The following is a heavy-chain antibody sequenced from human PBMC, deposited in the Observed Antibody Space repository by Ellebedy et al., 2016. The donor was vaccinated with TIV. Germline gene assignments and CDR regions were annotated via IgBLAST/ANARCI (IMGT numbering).Heavy chain of an antibody. D-gene: IGHD1-26*01. CDR2: ISYDGRDR. Sequence: GESLKISCAASGFTFDDYAMHWVRQAPGKGLEWVAVISYDGRDRYYADSVKGRFTISRDNSKNTLYLQMSSLRAEDTAVYYCARGSGSYKEYFQDWGQGTQVTVSS. V-gene: IGHV3-30*04. CDR3: ARGSGSYKEYFQD. CDR1: GFTFDDYA. J-gene: IGHJ1*01.